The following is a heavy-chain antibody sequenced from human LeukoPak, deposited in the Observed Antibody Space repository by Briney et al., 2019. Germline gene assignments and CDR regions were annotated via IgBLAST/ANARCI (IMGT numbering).Heavy chain of an antibody. CDR3: ARLGVVPAAMLYYYGMDV. Sequence: SETLSLTCTVSGGSISSYYWSWIRQPPGKGLEWIGYIYYSGSTNYNPSLKSRVTISVDTSKSQFSLKLSSVTAADTAVCYCARLGVVPAAMLYYYGMDVWGQGTTVTVSS. V-gene: IGHV4-59*01. D-gene: IGHD2-2*01. CDR1: GGSISSYY. CDR2: IYYSGST. J-gene: IGHJ6*02.